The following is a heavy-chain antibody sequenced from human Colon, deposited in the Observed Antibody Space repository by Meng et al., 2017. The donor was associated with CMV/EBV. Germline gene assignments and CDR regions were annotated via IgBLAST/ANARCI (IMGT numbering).Heavy chain of an antibody. J-gene: IGHJ4*02. D-gene: IGHD1-14*01. CDR2: IDYSGST. V-gene: IGHV4-59*08. CDR3: ARRNRGEGPLYFDY. Sequence: CTVSGGSISSYYGSWIRQPPGKGLEWIGYIDYSGSTNYNPSLKSRVTISVDTSKNQFSLKLSSVTAADTAVYYCARRNRGEGPLYFDYWGQGTLVTVSS. CDR1: GGSISSYY.